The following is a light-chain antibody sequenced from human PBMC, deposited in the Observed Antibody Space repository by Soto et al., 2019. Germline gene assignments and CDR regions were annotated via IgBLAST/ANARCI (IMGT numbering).Light chain of an antibody. CDR2: DVT. CDR1: SSDVGGYNF. Sequence: QSVLTQPASVSGSPGQSITISCTGTSSDVGGYNFVSWYQQHPDKAPKLMIYDVTNRPSGVSNRFSGSKSGNTASLTISGLQAEDETDYYCSSITSISTYVFGTGTKVTVL. V-gene: IGLV2-14*01. J-gene: IGLJ1*01. CDR3: SSITSISTYV.